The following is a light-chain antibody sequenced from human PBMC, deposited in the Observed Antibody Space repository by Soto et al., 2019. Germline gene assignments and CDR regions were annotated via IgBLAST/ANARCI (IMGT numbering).Light chain of an antibody. CDR1: QSFSSW. CDR3: QQYNSYPYT. V-gene: IGKV1-5*01. Sequence: DIQMTQSPSTLSASVGDRVTITCRASQSFSSWLAWYQQKPGNAPKLLIYDAFSLESRVPSRFSGSGSGTEFTLTISSLQPDDFATYYCQQYNSYPYTFGQGTKLEIK. J-gene: IGKJ2*01. CDR2: DAF.